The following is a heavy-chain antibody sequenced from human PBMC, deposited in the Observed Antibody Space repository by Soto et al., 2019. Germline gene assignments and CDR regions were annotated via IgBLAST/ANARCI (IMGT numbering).Heavy chain of an antibody. D-gene: IGHD3-3*01. CDR2: MHHSGIT. CDR3: ARGKPDFWSGYTYYHYYKAV. J-gene: IGHJ6*03. CDR1: GDSVTSHY. V-gene: IGHV4-34*01. Sequence: SETLSLSCSFSGDSVTSHYLTWIRQSPEKGLEWIGDMHHSGITNYNPSLKSRLTISVDTSKNQFTLKLSSVTAADTAVYYCARGKPDFWSGYTYYHYYKAVWGKGTTVTVSS.